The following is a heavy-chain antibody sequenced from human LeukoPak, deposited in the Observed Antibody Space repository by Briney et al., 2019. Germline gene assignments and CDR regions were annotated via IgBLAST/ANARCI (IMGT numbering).Heavy chain of an antibody. CDR3: ANPPHVYSSGWYYFDY. V-gene: IGHV3-23*01. J-gene: IGHJ4*02. D-gene: IGHD6-19*01. Sequence: GGSLRLSCAASGFTFSSYAMSWVRQAPGKGLEWVSAISGSGGSTYYADSVKGRFTISRDNSKNTLYLQMSSLRAEDTAVYYCANPPHVYSSGWYYFDYWGQGTLVTVSS. CDR1: GFTFSSYA. CDR2: ISGSGGST.